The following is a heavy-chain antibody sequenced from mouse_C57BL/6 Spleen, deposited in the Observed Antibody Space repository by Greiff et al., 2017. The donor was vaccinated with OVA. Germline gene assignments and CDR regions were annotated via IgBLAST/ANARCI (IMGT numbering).Heavy chain of an antibody. Sequence: QFQLQQPGAELVRPGSSVKLSCTASGYTFTSYWMHWVKQRPIQGLEWIGNIDPSDSETHYNQKFKDKATLTVDKSSSTAYMQLSSLTSEDSAVYYCARKGLRHYFDYWGQGTTLTVSS. J-gene: IGHJ2*01. D-gene: IGHD2-4*01. CDR3: ARKGLRHYFDY. CDR2: IDPSDSET. CDR1: GYTFTSYW. V-gene: IGHV1-52*01.